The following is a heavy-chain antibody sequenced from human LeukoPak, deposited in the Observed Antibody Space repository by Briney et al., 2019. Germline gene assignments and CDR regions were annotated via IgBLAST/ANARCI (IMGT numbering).Heavy chain of an antibody. V-gene: IGHV1-69*01. CDR1: GFSFSNYW. D-gene: IGHD1-7*01. J-gene: IGHJ4*02. CDR3: ARDLTGTGVDY. Sequence: GGSLRLSCAASGFSFSNYWMSWVRQAPGQGLEWMGGIIPIFGTANYAQKFQGRVTITADESTSTAYMELSSLRSEDTAVYYCARDLTGTGVDYWGQGTLVTVSS. CDR2: IIPIFGTA.